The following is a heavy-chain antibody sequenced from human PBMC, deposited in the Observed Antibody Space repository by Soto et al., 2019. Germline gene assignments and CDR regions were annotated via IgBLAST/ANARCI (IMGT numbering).Heavy chain of an antibody. J-gene: IGHJ4*02. CDR3: ARGPIVGATTADY. Sequence: ASVKVSCKASGYTFTSYAMHWVRQAPGQRLEWMGWINAGNGNTKYSXXXXXXXXXXXXTSASTAYMELSSLRSEDTAVYYCARGPIVGATTADYWGQGTLVTVSS. D-gene: IGHD1-26*01. CDR2: INAGNGNT. CDR1: GYTFTSYA. V-gene: IGHV1-3*01.